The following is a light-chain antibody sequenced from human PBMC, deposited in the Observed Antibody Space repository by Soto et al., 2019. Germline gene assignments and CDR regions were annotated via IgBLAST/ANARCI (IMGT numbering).Light chain of an antibody. CDR1: QTINNY. CDR3: QQSYSAPWT. V-gene: IGKV1-39*01. CDR2: AAS. Sequence: DLPLTQSPSSLSASVGDRVTITCRASQTINNYVNWYQHKPGKAPKFLIFAASSLQSGVPSRFTGSASGTDFTLTVDSLQPEDSATYFCQQSYSAPWTFGQGTKVEVK. J-gene: IGKJ1*01.